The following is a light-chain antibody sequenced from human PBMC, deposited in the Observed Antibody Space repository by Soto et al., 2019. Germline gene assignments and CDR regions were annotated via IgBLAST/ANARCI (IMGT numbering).Light chain of an antibody. V-gene: IGLV2-14*01. CDR3: SSYTTGSTLV. Sequence: QSALTQPASVSGSPGQSITIACTGTSSDIGAYIYVSWYQQHPGKVPKLLIYEGTNRPSGVSDRFSGSKSGNTASLTISGLQAEDEADYYCSSYTTGSTLVFGGGTQLTVL. CDR1: SSDIGAYIY. CDR2: EGT. J-gene: IGLJ2*01.